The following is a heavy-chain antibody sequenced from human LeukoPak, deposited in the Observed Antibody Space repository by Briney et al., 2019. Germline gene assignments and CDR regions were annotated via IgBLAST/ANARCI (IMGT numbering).Heavy chain of an antibody. Sequence: PSETLSLTCTVSGGSISSGGYYWSWLRQHPGKGLEWIGYIYYSGSTYYNPSLKSRVTISVDTSKNQFSLKLSSVTAADTAVYYCAREDYYGSGSYYPPLGWFDPWGQGTLVTVSS. CDR3: AREDYYGSGSYYPPLGWFDP. CDR1: GGSISSGGYY. V-gene: IGHV4-31*03. J-gene: IGHJ5*02. CDR2: IYYSGST. D-gene: IGHD3-10*01.